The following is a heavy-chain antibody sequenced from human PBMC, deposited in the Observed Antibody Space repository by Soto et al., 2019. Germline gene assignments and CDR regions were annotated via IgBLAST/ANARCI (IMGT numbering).Heavy chain of an antibody. J-gene: IGHJ4*02. CDR2: INPSGGST. Sequence: GASVKVSCKASGYTFTSYYMSWVRQAPGQGLEWMGIINPSGGSTSYAQKFQGRVTMTRDTSTSTVYMELSSLSSEDTAVYYCARVSFSYYFDYWGQGTLVTVSS. CDR1: GYTFTSYY. CDR3: ARVSFSYYFDY. D-gene: IGHD1-26*01. V-gene: IGHV1-46*01.